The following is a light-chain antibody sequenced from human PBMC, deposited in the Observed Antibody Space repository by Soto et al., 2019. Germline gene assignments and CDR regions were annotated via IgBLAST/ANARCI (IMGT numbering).Light chain of an antibody. CDR1: SSNIGINS. V-gene: IGLV1-44*01. J-gene: IGLJ3*02. Sequence: QSVLTQPPSASGTPEERVTISCSGGSSNIGINSVTWYQHLPGTAPKLLIYNSYQRPSGVPDRFSGSKSGTSASLAISGLQPDDDAAYYCASWDYSLKALLFGGGTKLTVL. CDR3: ASWDYSLKALL. CDR2: NSY.